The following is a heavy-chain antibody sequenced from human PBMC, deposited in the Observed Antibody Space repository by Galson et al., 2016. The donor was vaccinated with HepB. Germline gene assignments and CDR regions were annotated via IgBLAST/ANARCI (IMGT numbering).Heavy chain of an antibody. D-gene: IGHD4-17*01. CDR1: GFTFSYYG. CDR2: IWYDGSNK. J-gene: IGHJ4*02. Sequence: SLRLSCATSGFTFSYYGMHWVRQAPGKGLEWVAVIWYDGSNKYYVDSVKGRFTISRDNYKKTLYLQMNSLRAEDTAVYYCVRELYGDFVPYYFEYWGQGTLVTVSS. CDR3: VRELYGDFVPYYFEY. V-gene: IGHV3-33*01.